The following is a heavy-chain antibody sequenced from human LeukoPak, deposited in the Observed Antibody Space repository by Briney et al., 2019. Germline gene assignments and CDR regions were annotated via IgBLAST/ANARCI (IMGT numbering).Heavy chain of an antibody. CDR3: ARVRTFFRAPLPNYYYHGMDV. V-gene: IGHV1-69*04. CDR1: GGTFSSYA. J-gene: IGHJ6*02. Sequence: ASVKVSCKASGGTFSSYAISWVRQAPGQGLEWMGRIIPILGIANYAQKFQGRVTVTADKSTSTAYMELSSLRSEDTAVYYCARVRTFFRAPLPNYYYHGMDVWGQGTTVTVSS. D-gene: IGHD3-10*01. CDR2: IIPILGIA.